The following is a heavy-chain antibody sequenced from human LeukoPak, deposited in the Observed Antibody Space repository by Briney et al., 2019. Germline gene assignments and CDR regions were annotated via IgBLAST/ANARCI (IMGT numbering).Heavy chain of an antibody. CDR1: GFTFSSYW. V-gene: IGHV3-74*01. D-gene: IGHD3-10*01. CDR2: INSDGSST. J-gene: IGHJ4*02. Sequence: PGGSLRLSCAASGFTFSSYWMHWVRQAPGKGLVWVSRINSDGSSTSYADSVKGRFTISRDNAKNTLYLQMNSLRAEDTAVYYCARSDVLLWFGEFLEAGFDCWGQGTLVTVSS. CDR3: ARSDVLLWFGEFLEAGFDC.